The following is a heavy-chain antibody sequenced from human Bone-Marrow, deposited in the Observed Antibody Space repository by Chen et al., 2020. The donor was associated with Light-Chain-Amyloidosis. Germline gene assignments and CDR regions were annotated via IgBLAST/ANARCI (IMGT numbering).Heavy chain of an antibody. J-gene: IGHJ6*03. CDR3: AREVAANYNFYMDV. CDR2: IYHSGSI. V-gene: IGHV4-30-4*01. CDR1: GGSIRSGDYY. D-gene: IGHD6-25*01. Sequence: QVQLQESGPGLVKPSQTLSLTCTVSGGSIRSGDYYWSWRRQPPGKGLQWIGYIYHSGSINHNPSLNSRVTMSVDTSRNQFSLKLTSVTAADTAVYYCAREVAANYNFYMDVWGKGTTVIVSS.